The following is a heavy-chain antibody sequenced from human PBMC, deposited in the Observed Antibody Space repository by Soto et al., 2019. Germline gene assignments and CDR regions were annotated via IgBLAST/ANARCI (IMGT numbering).Heavy chain of an antibody. J-gene: IGHJ4*02. CDR3: SKHSDPGSRWYFGRLSTSVY. V-gene: IGHV3-15*01. CDR2: IKSKADGGTT. D-gene: IGHD6-13*01. CDR1: GFTFSNAW. Sequence: EEQLVESGGGLVKPGGSLRLSCAASGFTFSNAWMSWVRQAPGKGLEWVGRIKSKADGGTTEYAAPVKDRFTISRDDSKNTLYLQMNSLKTEDTAVYYCSKHSDPGSRWYFGRLSTSVYWGQGTQVTVSS.